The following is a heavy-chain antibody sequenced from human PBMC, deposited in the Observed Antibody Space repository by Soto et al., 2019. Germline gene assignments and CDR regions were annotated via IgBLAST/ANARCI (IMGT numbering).Heavy chain of an antibody. Sequence: SETLSLTCSVSGGSIRDYFWTWIRQPPGRGLEWIGYISSSGTISYNSSLKSRVTISLDTSRNHFSLKLSSVTAADTAVYFCARDRKMLLTGKSYYYGMDVWGQGTTVTVSS. D-gene: IGHD2-15*01. CDR2: ISSSGTI. J-gene: IGHJ6*02. CDR3: ARDRKMLLTGKSYYYGMDV. CDR1: GGSIRDYF. V-gene: IGHV4-59*01.